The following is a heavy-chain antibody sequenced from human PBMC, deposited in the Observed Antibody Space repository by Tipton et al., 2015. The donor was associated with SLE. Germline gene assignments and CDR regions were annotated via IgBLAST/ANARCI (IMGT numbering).Heavy chain of an antibody. J-gene: IGHJ4*02. Sequence: GSLRLSCAASGFTFRHAWMNWVRQSPGKGLEWVARIKGKIDGGTIDYAAPAKGRFTISTDESKSTLYLQMNSLKTEDTAVYYCTTVGYCSNGVCPSFDNWGQGTVVTVSS. CDR1: GFTFRHAW. CDR3: TTVGYCSNGVCPSFDN. CDR2: IKGKIDGGTI. V-gene: IGHV3-15*01. D-gene: IGHD2-8*01.